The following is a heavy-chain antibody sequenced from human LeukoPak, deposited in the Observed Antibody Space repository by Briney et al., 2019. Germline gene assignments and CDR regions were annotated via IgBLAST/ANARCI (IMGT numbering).Heavy chain of an antibody. V-gene: IGHV3-48*03. Sequence: GGSLRLSCAASGFTFSNYEMNWIRQAPGKGLEWISYISNSGNTKYYADSVKGRFSISRDSANNSVYLQMNNLRAEDTAVYYCAAVIDYWGQGTLVTVSS. CDR2: ISNSGNTK. CDR1: GFTFSNYE. J-gene: IGHJ4*02. CDR3: AAVIDY.